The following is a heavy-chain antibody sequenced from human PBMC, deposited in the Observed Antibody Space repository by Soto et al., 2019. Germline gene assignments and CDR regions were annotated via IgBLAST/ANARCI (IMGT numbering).Heavy chain of an antibody. CDR1: GYSFINYW. CDR3: ARHVPTGRDLAYIEYGIPSHGMDV. D-gene: IGHD3-10*01. Sequence: PGESLKISCKGSGYSFINYWISWVRQMPGKGLEWMGRIDPSDSYTNYSPSFQGRVTISANKSISTAYLQWSSLKASDTAIYYCARHVPTGRDLAYIEYGIPSHGMDVWGQGTTVTVSS. CDR2: IDPSDSYT. V-gene: IGHV5-10-1*01. J-gene: IGHJ6*02.